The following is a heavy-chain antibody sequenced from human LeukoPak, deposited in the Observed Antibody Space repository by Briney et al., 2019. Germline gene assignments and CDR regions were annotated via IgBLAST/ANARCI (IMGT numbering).Heavy chain of an antibody. J-gene: IGHJ4*02. CDR2: IWYDGSNK. Sequence: PGRSLRLSCAASGFPFSSYGMHWVRQAPGKGLEWVAVIWYDGSNKYYADSVKGRFTISRDNSKNTLYLQMNSLRAEDTAVYYCARAEGDSSSWYREYFDYWGQGTLVTVSS. D-gene: IGHD6-13*01. CDR3: ARAEGDSSSWYREYFDY. CDR1: GFPFSSYG. V-gene: IGHV3-33*01.